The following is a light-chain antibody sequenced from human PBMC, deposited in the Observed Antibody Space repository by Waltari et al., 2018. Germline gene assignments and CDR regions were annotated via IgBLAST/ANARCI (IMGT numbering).Light chain of an antibody. CDR3: QQHDNSPYS. CDR2: RAS. V-gene: IGKV1-33*01. J-gene: IGKJ2*03. CDR1: QGISNW. Sequence: DIQMNQSPSSLSAAVGDRVTITCRASQGISNWLAWYQQKPGKAPKLLIYRASTLETGVPSRFSGSGSGTDFTLTISSLQPEDIATYYCQQHDNSPYSFGQGTKVEIK.